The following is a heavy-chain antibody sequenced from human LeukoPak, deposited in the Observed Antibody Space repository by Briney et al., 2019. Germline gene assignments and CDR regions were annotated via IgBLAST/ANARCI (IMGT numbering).Heavy chain of an antibody. Sequence: GGSLRLSCAASGFTFSSYWMHWVRQAPGKGLVWVSRINSDGTSTTYADSVKGRFTIYRDNAKNTLYLQMNSLRAEDTAVYYCARVRLYCSGGSCYFYYFDSWGQGTLVTVSS. D-gene: IGHD2-15*01. V-gene: IGHV3-74*01. J-gene: IGHJ4*02. CDR2: INSDGTST. CDR1: GFTFSSYW. CDR3: ARVRLYCSGGSCYFYYFDS.